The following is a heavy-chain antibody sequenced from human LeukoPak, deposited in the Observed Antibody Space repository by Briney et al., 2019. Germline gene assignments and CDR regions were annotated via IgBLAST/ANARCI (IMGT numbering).Heavy chain of an antibody. CDR2: INPSDGWT. Sequence: GASVKVSCKASGYSFTTYYIHWVRQAPGQGLDWVAIINPSDGWTKYAQRFQGRVTLTRDTSTSTVYMELGSLTSEDTAVYHCARDEITTEENDFDYWGQGTLVTVSS. V-gene: IGHV1-46*01. CDR3: ARDEITTEENDFDY. J-gene: IGHJ4*02. CDR1: GYSFTTYY. D-gene: IGHD1-1*01.